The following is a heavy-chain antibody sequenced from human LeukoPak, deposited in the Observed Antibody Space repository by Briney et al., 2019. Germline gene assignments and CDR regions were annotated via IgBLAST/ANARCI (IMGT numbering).Heavy chain of an antibody. Sequence: ASVTVSCTASGGTFSSYAISWVRQAPGQGLEWMGGIIPIFGTANYAQKFQGRVTITADESTSTAYMELSRLRSDDTAVYYCARDRLAVRGNNWFDPWGQGTLVTVSS. CDR1: GGTFSSYA. CDR2: IIPIFGTA. CDR3: ARDRLAVRGNNWFDP. D-gene: IGHD6-19*01. J-gene: IGHJ5*02. V-gene: IGHV1-69*13.